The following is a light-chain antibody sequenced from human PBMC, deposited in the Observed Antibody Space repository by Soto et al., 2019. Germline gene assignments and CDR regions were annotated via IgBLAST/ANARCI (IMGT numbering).Light chain of an antibody. V-gene: IGLV2-14*01. J-gene: IGLJ1*01. CDR1: SSDVGNYNY. CDR2: EVR. CDR3: SSYSSTKTRV. Sequence: QSVLTQPASVSGSPGQSITISCTGTSSDVGNYNYVSWYQHHPGKAPKVMIYEVRNRPSGVCNRFSGSKSGNTASLTISGLQAEDEADYYCSSYSSTKTRVFGTGTKVTVL.